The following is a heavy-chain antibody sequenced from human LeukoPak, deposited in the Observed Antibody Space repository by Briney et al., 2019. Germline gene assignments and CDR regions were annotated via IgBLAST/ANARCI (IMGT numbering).Heavy chain of an antibody. Sequence: GASVKVSCKASGYTFTGYYMHRVRQAPGQGLEWMGRINPNSGGTNYAQKLQGRVTMTRDTSISTAYMELSRLRSDDTAVYYCASVCSGGSCYSGYYFDYWGQGTLVTVSS. CDR2: INPNSGGT. CDR3: ASVCSGGSCYSGYYFDY. J-gene: IGHJ4*02. CDR1: GYTFTGYY. V-gene: IGHV1-2*06. D-gene: IGHD2-15*01.